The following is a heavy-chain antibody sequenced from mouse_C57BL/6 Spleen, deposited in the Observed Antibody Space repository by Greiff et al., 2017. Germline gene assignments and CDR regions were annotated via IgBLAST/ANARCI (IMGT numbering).Heavy chain of an antibody. CDR2: IYPGDGDT. J-gene: IGHJ4*01. CDR3: ARSDFSHYYAMDY. Sequence: QVQLQQSGAELVKPGASVKISCKASGYAFSSYWMNWVKQRPGKGLEWIGQIYPGDGDTNYNGKFKGKATLTADKSSSTAYMQLSSLTSEDSAVYYCARSDFSHYYAMDYWGQGTSVTVSS. CDR1: GYAFSSYW. V-gene: IGHV1-80*01.